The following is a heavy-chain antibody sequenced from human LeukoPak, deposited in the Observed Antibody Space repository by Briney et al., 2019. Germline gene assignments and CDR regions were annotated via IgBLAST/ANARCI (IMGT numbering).Heavy chain of an antibody. CDR2: IIPIFGTA. D-gene: IGHD3-10*01. J-gene: IGHJ5*02. Sequence: SVKVSCKASGGTFSSYAISWVRQAPGQGLEWMGGIIPIFGTANYAQKFQGRVTITADESTSTAYMELSSLRSEDTAVYYCAKPLMRDRWFGESWGRGTLVTVSS. CDR3: AKPLMRDRWFGES. CDR1: GGTFSSYA. V-gene: IGHV1-69*13.